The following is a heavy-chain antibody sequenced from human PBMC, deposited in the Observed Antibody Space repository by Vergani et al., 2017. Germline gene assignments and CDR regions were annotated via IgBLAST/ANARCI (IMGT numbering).Heavy chain of an antibody. Sequence: QVQLVQSGAEVKKPGSSVKVSCKASGGTFSSYTISWVRQAPGQGLEWMGRINPNSGGTNYAQKFQGRVTMTRETSISTAYMELRSLRSDDTAVYYCARGGRYGDYSALFDYWGQGTLVTVSS. V-gene: IGHV1-2*02. CDR1: GGTFSSYT. J-gene: IGHJ4*02. CDR2: INPNSGGT. D-gene: IGHD4-17*01. CDR3: ARGGRYGDYSALFDY.